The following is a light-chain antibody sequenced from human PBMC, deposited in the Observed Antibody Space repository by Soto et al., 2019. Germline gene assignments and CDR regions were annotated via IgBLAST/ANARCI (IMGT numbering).Light chain of an antibody. V-gene: IGKV4-1*01. Sequence: DILMTQSPDSLAVSLGERAIINCKSSQSVLYSSNNRNYLAWYQQKPGQPPKLLIYWASTREFGVPDRFIGSGSGTDFTLTISSLQAEDVAVYYCHQFYSTPYTFGQGTKLEIK. CDR3: HQFYSTPYT. CDR1: QSVLYSSNNRNY. CDR2: WAS. J-gene: IGKJ2*01.